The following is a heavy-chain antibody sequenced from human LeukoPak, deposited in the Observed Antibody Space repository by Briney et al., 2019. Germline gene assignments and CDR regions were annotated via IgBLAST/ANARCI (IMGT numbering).Heavy chain of an antibody. CDR2: ISGSSSYI. V-gene: IGHV3-21*04. J-gene: IGHJ4*02. Sequence: GGSLRLSCAASGFTFSSYSMNWVRQAPGKGLEWVSSISGSSSYIYYADSVKGRFTISRDNAKNSLHLQMSSLRAEDTAVYYCAKGVVVAPDVTPFDYWGQGTLVTVSS. D-gene: IGHD2-2*01. CDR3: AKGVVVAPDVTPFDY. CDR1: GFTFSSYS.